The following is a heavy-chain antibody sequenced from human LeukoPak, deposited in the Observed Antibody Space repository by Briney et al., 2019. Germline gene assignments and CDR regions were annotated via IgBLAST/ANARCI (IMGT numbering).Heavy chain of an antibody. V-gene: IGHV1-24*01. D-gene: IGHD2-2*01. CDR2: VDPEDGET. Sequence: ASVKVSCKVSGYSFTELSIHWVRQAPGKGLEWMGGVDPEDGETIYAQEFQGRVTMSEDTSTDTAYMELSSLRSEDTAVYFCAAYQLLWAKYFQHWGQGTLVTVSS. CDR3: AAYQLLWAKYFQH. CDR1: GYSFTELS. J-gene: IGHJ1*01.